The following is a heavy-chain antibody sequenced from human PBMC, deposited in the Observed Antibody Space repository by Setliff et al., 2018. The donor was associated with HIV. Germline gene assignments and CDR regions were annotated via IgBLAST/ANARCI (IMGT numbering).Heavy chain of an antibody. J-gene: IGHJ4*02. CDR2: IYYSGYS. V-gene: IGHV4-59*08. D-gene: IGHD6-6*01. CDR3: ARQTESSSSYFDP. Sequence: PSETLSLTCAVSGGSMSNYYWTWIRQVPGKGLEWIGYIYYSGYSNFNPSLKGRVGISLDSSNSQFSLKLNAVTAADTAIYYCARQTESSSSYFDPWGQGALVTVSS. CDR1: GGSMSNYY.